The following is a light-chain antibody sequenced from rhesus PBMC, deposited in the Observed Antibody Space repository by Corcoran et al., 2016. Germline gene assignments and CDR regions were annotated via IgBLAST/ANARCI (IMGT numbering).Light chain of an antibody. J-gene: IGKJ4*01. CDR3: LQHNSYPLT. CDR2: AAS. CDR1: QGISSY. Sequence: DIQMTQSPSSLSASVGDTITITCRASQGISSYLNWFQQKQGKAPKLLIYAASRLESGVPSRFSRSGFGTDFTLTISSLQPEDFAVYYCLQHNSYPLTFGGGTKVELK. V-gene: IGKV1-28*03.